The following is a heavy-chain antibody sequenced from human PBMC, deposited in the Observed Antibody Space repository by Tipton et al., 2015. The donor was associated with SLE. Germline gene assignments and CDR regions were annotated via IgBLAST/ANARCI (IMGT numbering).Heavy chain of an antibody. CDR2: IYHSESP. CDR3: VRGPKDV. CDR1: GGSIISSSW. V-gene: IGHV4-4*02. Sequence: TLSLTCAVSGGSIISSSWWSWVRQPPGKGLEWIGDIYHSESPNYNPSLKSRVTISIDKSKNQISLKLSSVSAADTAVYYCVRGPKDVWGQGTTVTVSS. J-gene: IGHJ6*02.